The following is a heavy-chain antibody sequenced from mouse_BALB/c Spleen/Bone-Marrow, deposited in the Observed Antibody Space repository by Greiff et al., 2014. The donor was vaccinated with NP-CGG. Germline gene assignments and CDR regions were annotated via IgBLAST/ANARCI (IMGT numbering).Heavy chain of an antibody. CDR2: IRNKANGYTT. Sequence: VDVKQSGGGLVQPGGSLRLSCATSGFTFTDYYMSWVRQPPGKALEWLGFIRNKANGYTTEYSASVKGRITISRDNSQSILYLQMNTLRAEDSATYYCARDGYDDYWGQGTTLTVSS. CDR3: ARDGYDDY. D-gene: IGHD2-2*01. V-gene: IGHV7-3*02. CDR1: GFTFTDYY. J-gene: IGHJ2*01.